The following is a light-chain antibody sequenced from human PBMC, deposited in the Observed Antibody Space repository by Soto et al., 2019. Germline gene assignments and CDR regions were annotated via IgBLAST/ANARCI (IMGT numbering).Light chain of an antibody. V-gene: IGKV1-9*01. CDR3: QQIDSYPRT. CDR2: AAS. J-gene: IGKJ1*01. CDR1: QGISRS. Sequence: SQLTQSPSSPSASVGDRVTITCRAGQGISRSLAWYQQKPGKAPNLLISAASTLQTGVPSRFSGSGSGTDFALTISSLQPEDFATYYCQQIDSYPRTFGQGTKVEIK.